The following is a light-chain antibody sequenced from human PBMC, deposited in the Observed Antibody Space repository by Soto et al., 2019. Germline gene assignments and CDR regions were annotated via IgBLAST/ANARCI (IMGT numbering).Light chain of an antibody. J-gene: IGKJ1*01. CDR1: QSVTSTH. CDR2: DAS. Sequence: EIVLTQSPGTLSLSPGERATLSCRASQSVTSTHLAWYQQKPDQAPRLLIYDASTRATGIPDRFSGSGSGTDFTLTISRLEPEDFAVYCCQQFDGSLWTFGPGTKVDIK. CDR3: QQFDGSLWT. V-gene: IGKV3-20*01.